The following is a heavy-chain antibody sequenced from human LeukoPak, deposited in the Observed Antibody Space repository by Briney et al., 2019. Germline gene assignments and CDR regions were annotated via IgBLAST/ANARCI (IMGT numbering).Heavy chain of an antibody. Sequence: GGSLRLSCAASGFTVSSNYMSWVRQAPGKGLEWVSAISGSGGSTYYADSVKGRFTISRDNSKNTLYLQMNSLRAEDTAVYYCAKDSTVTLFYYYYGMDVWGQGTTVTVSS. CDR2: ISGSGGST. D-gene: IGHD4-17*01. CDR3: AKDSTVTLFYYYYGMDV. CDR1: GFTVSSNY. V-gene: IGHV3-23*01. J-gene: IGHJ6*02.